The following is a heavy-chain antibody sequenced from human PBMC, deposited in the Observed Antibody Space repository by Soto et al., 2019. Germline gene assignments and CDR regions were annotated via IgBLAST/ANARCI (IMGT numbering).Heavy chain of an antibody. Sequence: RESLKISCDGSGYSFSSYLMGWVRQMTGKGLEWMGIIYPGDSDTRYSPSFQGQVTISADKSISTAYLQWSSLKASDTAMYYCARTSAAGKYYYGMDVWGQGTTVTVSS. V-gene: IGHV5-51*01. CDR2: IYPGDSDT. D-gene: IGHD6-13*01. CDR1: GYSFSSYL. CDR3: ARTSAAGKYYYGMDV. J-gene: IGHJ6*02.